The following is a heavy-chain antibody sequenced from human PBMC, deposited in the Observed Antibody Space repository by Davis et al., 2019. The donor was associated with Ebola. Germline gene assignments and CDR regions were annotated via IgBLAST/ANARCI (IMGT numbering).Heavy chain of an antibody. CDR2: IDGSGDTV. CDR3: ARETAHCGGDCYDY. J-gene: IGHJ4*02. CDR1: GFAFSNYE. D-gene: IGHD2-21*01. Sequence: PGGSLRLSCAASGFAFSNYELNWVRQAPGKGLEWLSYIDGSGDTVYYAESGRGRFTISRDNAKNSLYMEMNSLRVEDTAVYYCARETAHCGGDCYDYWGQGTLVTVSS. V-gene: IGHV3-48*03.